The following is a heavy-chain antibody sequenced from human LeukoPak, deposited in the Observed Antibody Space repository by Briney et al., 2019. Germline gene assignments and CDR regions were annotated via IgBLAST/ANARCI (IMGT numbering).Heavy chain of an antibody. CDR2: IDPSDSYT. CDR1: GYSFTSYW. D-gene: IGHD2-15*01. CDR3: ARQPHCSGGSCYQRDY. Sequence: ESLKISCKGSGYSFTSYWISWVRQMPGKGLEWMGRIDPSDSYTNYSPSFQGHVTISADKSISTAYLQWSSLKASDTAMYYCARQPHCSGGSCYQRDYWGQGTLVTVSS. V-gene: IGHV5-10-1*01. J-gene: IGHJ4*02.